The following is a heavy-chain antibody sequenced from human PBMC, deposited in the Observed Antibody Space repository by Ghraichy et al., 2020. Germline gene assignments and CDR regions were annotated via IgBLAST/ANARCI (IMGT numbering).Heavy chain of an antibody. Sequence: SETLSLTCTVSGGSISSYYWSWIRQPPGKGLEWIGYIYYSGSSNYNPSLKSRVSISVDSSKNQVSLRLSSVTAADTAVYYCARAEQLHSPFLIWGQGTKLTVSS. CDR3: ARAEQLHSPFLI. D-gene: IGHD1/OR15-1a*01. CDR1: GGSISSYY. V-gene: IGHV4-59*01. J-gene: IGHJ3*02. CDR2: IYYSGSS.